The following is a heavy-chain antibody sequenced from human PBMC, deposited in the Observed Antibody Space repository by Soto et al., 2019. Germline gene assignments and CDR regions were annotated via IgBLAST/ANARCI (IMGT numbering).Heavy chain of an antibody. CDR2: IYFTGTT. Sequence: TLSLTCTVSNGSISNGDYYWIWVRQSPGKGLESIGYIYFTGTTYYNPSLQSRLSISVDRSKNQMSLRLTSVTAADTAVYYCARLYWSYYASSGYLDQWGHGTLVTVYS. V-gene: IGHV4-30-4*01. CDR1: NGSISNGDYY. CDR3: ARLYWSYYASSGYLDQ. D-gene: IGHD3-22*01. J-gene: IGHJ4*01.